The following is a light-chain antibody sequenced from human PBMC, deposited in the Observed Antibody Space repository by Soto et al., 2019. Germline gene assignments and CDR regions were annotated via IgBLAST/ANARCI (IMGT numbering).Light chain of an antibody. Sequence: EIVLTQSPGTLSLSPGERATLYCRASQSVSGSYLAWYQHKPGQAPRLLIYDVSNRATGIPDRFSGSGSGTDFTLTISRLEPEDFAVYFCQQYGGSPPGYIFGLGTKLEIK. J-gene: IGKJ2*01. CDR3: QQYGGSPPGYI. CDR1: QSVSGSY. CDR2: DVS. V-gene: IGKV3-20*01.